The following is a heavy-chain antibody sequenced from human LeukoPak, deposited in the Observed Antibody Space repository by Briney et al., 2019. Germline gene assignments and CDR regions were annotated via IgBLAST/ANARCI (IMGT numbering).Heavy chain of an antibody. CDR3: ARLSRWGYYFDY. J-gene: IGHJ4*02. CDR2: ISAYNGNT. D-gene: IGHD6-13*01. V-gene: IGHV1-18*01. Sequence: ASVKVSCKASGYTFTSYGISWVRQAPGQGLEWMGWISAYNGNTNYAQKLQGRVTITTDTSTSTAYMELRSLRSDDAAVYYCARLSRWGYYFDYWGQGTLVTVSS. CDR1: GYTFTSYG.